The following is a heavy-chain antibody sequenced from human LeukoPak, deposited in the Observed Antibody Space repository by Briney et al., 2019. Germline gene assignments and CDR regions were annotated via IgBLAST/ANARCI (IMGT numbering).Heavy chain of an antibody. D-gene: IGHD5-18*01. CDR1: GYTFTSYD. CDR3: ARAGTVVDTAMVTIDY. J-gene: IGHJ4*02. Sequence: ASVKVSCKASGYTFTSYDINWVRQATGQGLEWMGWMNPNSGNTGYAQKFQGRVTMTRNTSISTAYMELSSLRSEDTAVYYCARAGTVVDTAMVTIDYWGQGTLVTVSS. V-gene: IGHV1-8*01. CDR2: MNPNSGNT.